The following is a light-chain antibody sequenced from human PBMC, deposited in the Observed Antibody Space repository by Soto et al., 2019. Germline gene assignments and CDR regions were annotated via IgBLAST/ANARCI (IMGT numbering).Light chain of an antibody. Sequence: DIQMTQSPSSLSASVGDSVTITFRASQSIASYVNWYQQKPGKAPKLLIYAASTLQSGVPSRFSGSGSGTEFTLTISSLQPDDSATYYCQQCNRYPITFGQGTRLEI. CDR3: QQCNRYPIT. CDR2: AAS. J-gene: IGKJ5*01. V-gene: IGKV1-9*01. CDR1: QSIASY.